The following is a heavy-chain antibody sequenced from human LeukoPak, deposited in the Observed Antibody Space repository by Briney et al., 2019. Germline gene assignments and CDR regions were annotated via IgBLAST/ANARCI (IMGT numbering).Heavy chain of an antibody. CDR2: IYYSGST. D-gene: IGHD6-19*01. J-gene: IGHJ3*02. V-gene: IGHV4-39*01. CDR3: ARQGAGGRAFDI. CDR1: GGSISSSLYY. Sequence: SETLSLTCTVSGGSISSSLYYWGWIRQPPGKGLEWIGIIYYSGSTYYNPSLKSRVTISVETSKNQVSLRLSSVTAADTAVYYCARQGAGGRAFDICGQGTMVTVSS.